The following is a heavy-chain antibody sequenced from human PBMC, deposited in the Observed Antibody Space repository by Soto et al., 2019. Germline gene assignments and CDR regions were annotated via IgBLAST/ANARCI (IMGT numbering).Heavy chain of an antibody. CDR3: ARPGGYSYGYDYYYGMDV. CDR1: GGTFSSYA. Sequence: GALVKVSCKASGGTFSSYAISWVRQAPGQGLEWMGGIIPIFGTANYAQKFQGRVTITADKSTSTAYMELSSLRSEDTAVYYCARPGGYSYGYDYYYGMDVWGQGTTVTVSS. CDR2: IIPIFGTA. J-gene: IGHJ6*02. V-gene: IGHV1-69*06. D-gene: IGHD5-18*01.